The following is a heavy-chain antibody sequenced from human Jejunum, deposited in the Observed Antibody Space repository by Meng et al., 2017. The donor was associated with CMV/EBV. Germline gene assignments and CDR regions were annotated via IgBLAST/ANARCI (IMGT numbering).Heavy chain of an antibody. V-gene: IGHV1-46*01. CDR1: YY. Sequence: YYGHWVGQAPGQGLEWMGIINPGGGSTSYAQNFRGRVTMTRDTSTSTVYMELSSLRSEDTAVYYCARDLASRTYDDFWSGFNGMDVWGQGTTVTVSS. CDR3: ARDLASRTYDDFWSGFNGMDV. D-gene: IGHD3-3*01. CDR2: INPGGGST. J-gene: IGHJ6*02.